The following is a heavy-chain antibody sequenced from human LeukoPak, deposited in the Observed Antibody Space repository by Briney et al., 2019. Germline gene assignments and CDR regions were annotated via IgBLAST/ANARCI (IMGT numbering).Heavy chain of an antibody. CDR1: GFTFSSYA. CDR2: ISGSGGST. Sequence: GGSLRLSCAASGFTFSSYAMSWVRQAPGKGLEWVSAISGSGGSTYYADSVKGRFTISRDNSKNTLYLQMNSLRAEDTAVYYCARVVSSGWYTDQTYFDYWGQGTLVTVSS. J-gene: IGHJ4*02. V-gene: IGHV3-23*01. CDR3: ARVVSSGWYTDQTYFDY. D-gene: IGHD6-13*01.